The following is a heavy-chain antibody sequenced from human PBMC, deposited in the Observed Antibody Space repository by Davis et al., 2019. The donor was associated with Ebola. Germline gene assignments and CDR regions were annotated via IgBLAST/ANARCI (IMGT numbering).Heavy chain of an antibody. V-gene: IGHV1-2*06. J-gene: IGHJ4*02. Sequence: ASVKVSCKASGYTFTGYYLHWVRQAPGQGLEWMGRINPNSGGTSYAQKFQGRVTMAWDTSTSTVYMELSSLRSEDTAVYYCARDFLWFDYWGQGTLVTVSS. CDR1: GYTFTGYY. CDR3: ARDFLWFDY. CDR2: INPNSGGT. D-gene: IGHD2/OR15-2a*01.